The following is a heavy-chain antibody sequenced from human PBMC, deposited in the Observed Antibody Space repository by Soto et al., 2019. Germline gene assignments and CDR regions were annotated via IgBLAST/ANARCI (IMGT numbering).Heavy chain of an antibody. CDR3: ARAPRRYSSSSGPWDY. Sequence: PSETLSLTCAVYGGSFSGYYWSWIRQPPGKGLEWIGEINHSGSTNYNPSLKSRITISVDTSKNQFSLKLSSVTAADTAVYYCARAPRRYSSSSGPWDYWGQGTLVTVSS. D-gene: IGHD6-6*01. CDR1: GGSFSGYY. CDR2: INHSGST. V-gene: IGHV4-34*01. J-gene: IGHJ4*02.